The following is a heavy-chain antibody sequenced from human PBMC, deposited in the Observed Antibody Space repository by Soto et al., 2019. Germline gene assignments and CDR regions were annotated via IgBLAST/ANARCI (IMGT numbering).Heavy chain of an antibody. CDR2: IYYSGST. Sequence: SETLSLTCTVSGGSISSYYWSWIRQPPGKGLEWIGYIYYSGSTNYNPSLKSRVTISVDTSKNQFSLKLSSVTAADTAVYYCASMIVVVNAEYFQQWGQGTLVTVSS. CDR1: GGSISSYY. D-gene: IGHD3-22*01. V-gene: IGHV4-59*01. J-gene: IGHJ1*01. CDR3: ASMIVVVNAEYFQQ.